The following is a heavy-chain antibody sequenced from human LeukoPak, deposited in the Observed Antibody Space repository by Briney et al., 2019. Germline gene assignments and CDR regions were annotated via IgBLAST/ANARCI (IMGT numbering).Heavy chain of an antibody. CDR3: ARSIVGTTGYYYGMDV. J-gene: IGHJ6*02. Sequence: GESLKIPCKGSGYSFTSYWIGWVRQMPGKGLEWMGIIYPGDSDTRYSPSFQGQVTISADKSISTAYLQWSSLKASDTAMYYCARSIVGTTGYYYGMDVWGQGTTVTVSS. V-gene: IGHV5-51*01. D-gene: IGHD1-26*01. CDR1: GYSFTSYW. CDR2: IYPGDSDT.